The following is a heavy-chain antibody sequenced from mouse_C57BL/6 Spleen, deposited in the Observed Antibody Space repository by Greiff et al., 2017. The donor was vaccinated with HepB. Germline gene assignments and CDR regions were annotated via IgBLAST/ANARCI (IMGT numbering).Heavy chain of an antibody. Sequence: QVQLQQPGAELVKPGASVKLSCKASGYTFTSYWMQWVKQRPGQGLEWIGEIDPSDSYTNYNQKFKGKATLTVDTSSSTAYMQLSSLTSEDSAVYYCGRGGSSYVNYAMDYWGQGTSVTVSS. V-gene: IGHV1-50*01. CDR1: GYTFTSYW. CDR2: IDPSDSYT. CDR3: GRGGSSYVNYAMDY. D-gene: IGHD1-1*01. J-gene: IGHJ4*01.